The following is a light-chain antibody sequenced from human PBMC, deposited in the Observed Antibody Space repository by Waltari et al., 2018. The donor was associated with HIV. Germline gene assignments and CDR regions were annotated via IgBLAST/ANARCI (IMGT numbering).Light chain of an antibody. CDR1: SGHSSSA. V-gene: IGLV4-69*01. J-gene: IGLJ3*02. CDR3: QTWVTGILV. CDR2: VNSDGSH. Sequence: QLVLSQSPSASASLGASVKLTCTLSSGHSSSAIAWHQQQPAKGPQYLMKVNSDGSHTKGDGIPDRFSGSSSGAERYLTISSLQSEDEADYYCQTWVTGILVFGGGTKLTVL.